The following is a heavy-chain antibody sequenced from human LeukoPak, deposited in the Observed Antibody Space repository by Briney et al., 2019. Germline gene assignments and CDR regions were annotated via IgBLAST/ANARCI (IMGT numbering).Heavy chain of an antibody. CDR1: GSTFTSYG. V-gene: IGHV1-18*04. D-gene: IGHD6-19*01. CDR2: SSAYNGNT. Sequence: ASVKVSCTASGSTFTSYGISRVRQAPGHGLEWMGWSSAYNGNTNYAHRLQGRVTMTTDTSTSTAYMELRSLRSDDTAVYYCARSSCWYGDYWGQGTLVTVSS. CDR3: ARSSCWYGDY. J-gene: IGHJ4*02.